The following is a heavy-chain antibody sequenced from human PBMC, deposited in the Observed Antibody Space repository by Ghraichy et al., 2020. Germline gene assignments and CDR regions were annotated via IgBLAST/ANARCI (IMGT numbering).Heavy chain of an antibody. CDR2: IIPIFGPA. J-gene: IGHJ6*02. V-gene: IGHV1-69*13. CDR1: GGTFSSYA. Sequence: SVKVSCKASGGTFSSYAINWVRQAPGQGLEWMGGIIPIFGPANYAQKFQGRVTITADESTSTAYMELSSLRTEDTAVYYCARVRQTYYYYYGMDVWGQGTTVTVSS. D-gene: IGHD6-25*01. CDR3: ARVRQTYYYYYGMDV.